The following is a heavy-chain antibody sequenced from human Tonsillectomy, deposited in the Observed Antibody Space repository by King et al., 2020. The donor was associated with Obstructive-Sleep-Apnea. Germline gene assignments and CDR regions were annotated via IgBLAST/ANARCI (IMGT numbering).Heavy chain of an antibody. J-gene: IGHJ4*02. V-gene: IGHV3-74*01. CDR1: GFTFSSYW. D-gene: IGHD3-16*01. Sequence: VQLVESGGGLVQPGGSLRLSCAASGFTFSSYWMNWARQAPGKGLVWVSRIHSAGNTTTYADSAQGRFTISRANAKNTLYLQMNRLRVEDTAVYYCARGGGYGSLDYWGQGILVTVSS. CDR3: ARGGGYGSLDY. CDR2: IHSAGNTT.